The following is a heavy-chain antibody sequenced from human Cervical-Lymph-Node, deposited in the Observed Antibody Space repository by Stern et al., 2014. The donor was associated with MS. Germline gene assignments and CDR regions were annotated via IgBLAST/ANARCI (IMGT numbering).Heavy chain of an antibody. J-gene: IGHJ4*02. CDR3: ARDYEDTSMLFDH. CDR2: ISYDGNHK. V-gene: IGHV3-30*03. Sequence: VQLVESGGAVVQPGRSLRLSCAASGFTFSSYGMHWVCQAPGNGLERGTVISYDGNHKYYAAYVKGRFTISRDNSKNTLHLQMNSVTPDDTAIYYCARDYEDTSMLFDHWGQGTLVTVSS. CDR1: GFTFSSYG. D-gene: IGHD2-8*01.